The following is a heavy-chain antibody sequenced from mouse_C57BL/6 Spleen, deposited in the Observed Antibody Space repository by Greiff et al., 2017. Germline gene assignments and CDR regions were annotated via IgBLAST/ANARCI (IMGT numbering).Heavy chain of an antibody. D-gene: IGHD2-3*01. Sequence: VQLQQSGPELVKPGASVKIPCKASGYTFTDYNMDWVKQSHGKSLEWIGDINPNNGGTIYTQKVKGKATLTVDKSSSTAYMELRSLTSEDTAVYYCARAPDGYYFDYWGQGTTLTVSS. J-gene: IGHJ2*01. CDR3: ARAPDGYYFDY. V-gene: IGHV1-18*01. CDR2: INPNNGGT. CDR1: GYTFTDYN.